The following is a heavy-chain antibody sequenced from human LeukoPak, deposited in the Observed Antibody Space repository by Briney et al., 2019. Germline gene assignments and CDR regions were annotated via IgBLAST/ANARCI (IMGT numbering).Heavy chain of an antibody. CDR2: ISAYNGNT. J-gene: IGHJ4*02. Sequence: ASVKVSCKASGYTFTSYGISWVRQAPGQGLEWMGWISAYNGNTNYAQKLQGRVTMTTDTSTSTAYMELRSLRSDDTAVYYCAREVPYDSSRYYQPFDYWSQGTLVTVSS. V-gene: IGHV1-18*01. CDR3: AREVPYDSSRYYQPFDY. CDR1: GYTFTSYG. D-gene: IGHD3-22*01.